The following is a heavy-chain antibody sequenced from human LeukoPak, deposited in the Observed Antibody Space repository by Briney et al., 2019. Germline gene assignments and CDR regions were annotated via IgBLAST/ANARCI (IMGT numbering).Heavy chain of an antibody. D-gene: IGHD6-13*01. V-gene: IGHV1-2*02. CDR2: INPNSGGT. CDR3: ARGSPSSSSWLPRDALDI. J-gene: IGHJ3*02. CDR1: GYTFTGYY. Sequence: ASVKVSCKASGYTFTGYYMHWVRQAPGQGLEWMGWINPNSGGTNYAQKLQGRVTMTTDTSTSTAYMELRSLRSDDTAVYYCARGSPSSSSWLPRDALDIWGQGTMVTVSS.